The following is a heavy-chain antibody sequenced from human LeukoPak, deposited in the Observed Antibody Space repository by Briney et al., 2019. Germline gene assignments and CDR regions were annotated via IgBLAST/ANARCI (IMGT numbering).Heavy chain of an antibody. CDR1: GFTFSDYW. Sequence: GGSLRLSCTASGFTFSDYWMTWVHQAPGKGPEWVANIKQDGSQRYYVDSVRGRFTISRDNAKNSLFLQMNGLRAEDTAVYYCARRGGSSSRRSPIDYWGQGTLVTVSS. J-gene: IGHJ4*02. V-gene: IGHV3-7*01. D-gene: IGHD6-6*01. CDR3: ARRGGSSSRRSPIDY. CDR2: IKQDGSQR.